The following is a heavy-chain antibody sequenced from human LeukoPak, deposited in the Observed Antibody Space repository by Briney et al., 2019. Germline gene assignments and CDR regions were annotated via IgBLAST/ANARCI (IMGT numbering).Heavy chain of an antibody. CDR1: GFTFSSYT. Sequence: PGGSLRLSCAASGFTFSSYTMNWVRQAPGKGLEWVSSISSSSSYTYYADSVKGRSTISRDNAKNSLYLQMNSLRAEDTAVYYCARDRNYDYIWGSYRPDYFDYWGQGTLVTVSS. D-gene: IGHD3-16*02. CDR2: ISSSSSYT. CDR3: ARDRNYDYIWGSYRPDYFDY. J-gene: IGHJ4*02. V-gene: IGHV3-21*01.